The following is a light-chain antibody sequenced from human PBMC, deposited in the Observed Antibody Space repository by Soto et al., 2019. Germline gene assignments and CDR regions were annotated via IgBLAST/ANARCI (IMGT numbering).Light chain of an antibody. CDR3: QQYYSSPLT. V-gene: IGKV4-1*01. J-gene: IGKJ4*01. Sequence: DIVMTQSPDSLAVSLGERATINCKSSQSILSRSNNRNYLTWYQQKPGQPPKLPISWASTRESGVPDRFSGSGSGTDFTLTIRSLQAEDVAVYYCQQYYSSPLTFGGGTKVEIK. CDR2: WAS. CDR1: QSILSRSNNRNY.